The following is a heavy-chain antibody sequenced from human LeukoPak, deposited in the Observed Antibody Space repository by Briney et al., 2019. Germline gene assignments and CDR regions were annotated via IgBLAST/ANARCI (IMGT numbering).Heavy chain of an antibody. CDR3: ARVRYYYDSSGLDY. D-gene: IGHD3-22*01. CDR1: GGSFSGYY. Sequence: PSETLSLTCAVYGGSFSGYYWSWIRQPPGKGLEWIGEINHSGSTDYNPSLKSRVTISVDTSKNQFSLKLGSVTAADTAVYYCARVRYYYDSSGLDYWGQGTLVTVSS. CDR2: INHSGST. J-gene: IGHJ4*02. V-gene: IGHV4-34*01.